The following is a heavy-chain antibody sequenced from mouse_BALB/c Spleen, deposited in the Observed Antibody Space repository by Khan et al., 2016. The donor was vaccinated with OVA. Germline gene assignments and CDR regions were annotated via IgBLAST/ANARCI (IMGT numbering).Heavy chain of an antibody. CDR2: IWSDGST. CDR3: ARQPYYHYNIMDY. V-gene: IGHV2-6-1*01. CDR1: GFSLTNYG. Sequence: QVQLKESGPGLVAPSQSLSITCTISGFSLTNYGVHWVRQPPGKGLEWLVVIWSDGSTTYNSALKSRLTVTKDNSKSQVFLEMNNLQTDDTAMYFCARQPYYHYNIMDYWGQGTSVTVSS. D-gene: IGHD2-10*01. J-gene: IGHJ4*01.